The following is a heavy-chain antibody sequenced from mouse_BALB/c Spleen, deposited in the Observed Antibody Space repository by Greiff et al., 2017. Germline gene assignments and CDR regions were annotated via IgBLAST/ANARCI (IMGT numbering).Heavy chain of an antibody. J-gene: IGHJ4*01. V-gene: IGHV1-15*01. CDR1: GYTFTDYE. Sequence: QVQLQQSGAELVRPGASVTLSCKASGYTFTDYEMHWVKQTPVHGLEWIGAIDPETGGTAYNQKFKGKATLTADKSSSTAYMELRSLTSEDSAVYYCTRERGTRDYAMDYWGQGTSVTVSS. CDR2: IDPETGGT. CDR3: TRERGTRDYAMDY. D-gene: IGHD3-3*01.